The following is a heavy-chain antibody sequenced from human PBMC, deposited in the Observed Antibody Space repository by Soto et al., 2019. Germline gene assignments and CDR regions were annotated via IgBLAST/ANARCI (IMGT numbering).Heavy chain of an antibody. CDR2: VNVNGGST. Sequence: QTXGCLRRPCVASGFTFSAYDMDWVRQAPGKGLEWVSVVNVNGGSTYYADSVKGRFTISRDDSKNTVYLQMNSLRAEDTAVYYCRAYTYGQGVDYWGQGTLVTVSS. D-gene: IGHD5-18*01. CDR1: GFTFSAYD. CDR3: RAYTYGQGVDY. J-gene: IGHJ4*02. V-gene: IGHV3-23*01.